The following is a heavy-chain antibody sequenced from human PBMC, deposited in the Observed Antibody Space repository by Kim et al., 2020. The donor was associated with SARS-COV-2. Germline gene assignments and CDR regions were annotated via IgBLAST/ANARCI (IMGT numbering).Heavy chain of an antibody. CDR1: GASISIGTYY. D-gene: IGHD6-6*01. CDR3: ARDSRPEFDY. CDR2: IFYSGST. V-gene: IGHV4-39*07. J-gene: IGHJ4*02. Sequence: SETLSLTCTVSGASISIGTYYWAWIRQSPGKGLEWIGSIFYSGSTYYNPSLKSRVTMSVDTSKNQFFLKVASVTAADTAIYYCARDSRPEFDYWGQGTLGTVSS.